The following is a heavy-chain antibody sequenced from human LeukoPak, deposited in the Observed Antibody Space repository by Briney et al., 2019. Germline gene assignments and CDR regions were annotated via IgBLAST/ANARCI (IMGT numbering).Heavy chain of an antibody. CDR3: ARGQYYGSGSYCSSYYYYYYMDV. CDR1: GGSFSGYY. D-gene: IGHD3-10*01. CDR2: INHSGST. V-gene: IGHV4-34*01. J-gene: IGHJ6*03. Sequence: PSETLSLTCAVYGGSFSGYYWSWIRQPPGKGLEWIGEINHSGSTNYNPSLKSRVTISVDTSKNQFSLKLSSVTAADTAVYYCARGQYYGSGSYCSSYYYYYYMDVWGKGTTVTVSS.